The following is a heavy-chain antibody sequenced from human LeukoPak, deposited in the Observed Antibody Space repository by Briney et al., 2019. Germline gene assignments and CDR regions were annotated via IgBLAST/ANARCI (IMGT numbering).Heavy chain of an antibody. CDR1: ASTFSNDA. V-gene: IGHV3-30-3*01. CDR3: ARDKRGYFDY. CDR2: VSYDETNK. Sequence: GGSLRLSYAASASTFSNDAIHWVRQAPGKGLEWVAVVSYDETNKYYADSLKGRLTIARDNSKNTVYLQMNSLRAEDTAVYYCARDKRGYFDYWGQGTLVTVSS. J-gene: IGHJ4*02. D-gene: IGHD3-10*01.